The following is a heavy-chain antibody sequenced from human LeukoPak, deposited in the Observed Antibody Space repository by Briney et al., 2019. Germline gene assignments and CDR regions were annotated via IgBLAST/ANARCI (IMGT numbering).Heavy chain of an antibody. D-gene: IGHD4-23*01. CDR2: IYYSGST. Sequence: SETLSLTCAVYGGSFSSYYWSWIRQPPGKGLEWIGYIYYSGSTNYNPSLKSRVTISVDTSKNQFSLKLSSVTAADTAVYCCARLEATVAHFDYWGQGTLVTVSS. V-gene: IGHV4-59*08. J-gene: IGHJ4*02. CDR1: GGSFSSYY. CDR3: ARLEATVAHFDY.